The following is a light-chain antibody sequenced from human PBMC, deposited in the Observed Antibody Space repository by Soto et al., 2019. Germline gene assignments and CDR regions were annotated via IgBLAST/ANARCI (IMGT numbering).Light chain of an antibody. CDR3: QQYYTTPPT. J-gene: IGKJ1*01. Sequence: EIVLTQSPGTLSLPPGERAALSCRASQTLDTDYLTWYQHKPGQAPRLLIFGASSRATGIPDRFSGSGSGTEFTLTISRLEPEDSAVYYCQQYYTTPPTFGLGTKVEVK. CDR1: QTLDTDY. CDR2: GAS. V-gene: IGKV3-20*01.